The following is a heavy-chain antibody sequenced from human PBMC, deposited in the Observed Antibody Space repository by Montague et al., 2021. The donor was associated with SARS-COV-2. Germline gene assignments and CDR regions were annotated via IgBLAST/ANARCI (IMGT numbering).Heavy chain of an antibody. Sequence: SETLSLTCNVSGGSISSSTYYWGWIRQPPGKGLEWIGNLYNGGTTYYSPSLKSRVIISVDTSKSHFSLNMASVTAADTAVYYCARTSKLRESSSGNYYYHAMDVWGQGTTVTVSS. CDR1: GGSISSSTYY. V-gene: IGHV4-39*02. J-gene: IGHJ6*01. CDR2: LYNGGTT. CDR3: ARTSKLRESSSGNYYYHAMDV. D-gene: IGHD3-16*01.